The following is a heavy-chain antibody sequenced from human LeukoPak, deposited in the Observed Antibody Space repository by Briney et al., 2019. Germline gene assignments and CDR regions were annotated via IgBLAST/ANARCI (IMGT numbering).Heavy chain of an antibody. V-gene: IGHV4-34*01. CDR3: ARGQRYRY. D-gene: IGHD6-25*01. J-gene: IGHJ4*02. CDR1: GGSFSGYY. Sequence: SETLSLTCAVYGGSFSGYYWSWIRQPPGKGLEWSGEINHSGSTNYNPSLKSRVTISVDTSKNQFSLKLSSVTAADTAVYYCARGQRYRYWGQGTLVTVSS. CDR2: INHSGST.